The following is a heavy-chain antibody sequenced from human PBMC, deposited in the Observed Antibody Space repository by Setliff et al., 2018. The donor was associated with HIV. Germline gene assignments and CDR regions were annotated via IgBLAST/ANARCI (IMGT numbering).Heavy chain of an antibody. CDR3: ANIAAAGGVDY. CDR2: IYHSGST. CDR1: GGSISSGYY. Sequence: PSETLSLTCTVSGGSISSGYYWGWIRQPPGKGLEWIGSIYHSGSTYYNPSLKSRVTISVDTSKNQFSLKLSSVTAADTAVYYCANIAAAGGVDYWGQGTLVTVSS. D-gene: IGHD6-13*01. V-gene: IGHV4-38-2*02. J-gene: IGHJ4*02.